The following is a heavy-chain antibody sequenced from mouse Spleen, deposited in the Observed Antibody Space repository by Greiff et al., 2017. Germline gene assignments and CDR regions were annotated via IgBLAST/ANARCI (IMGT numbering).Heavy chain of an antibody. V-gene: IGHV1-15*01. CDR2: IDPETGGT. CDR3: TRGDYYGPAY. CDR1: GYTFTDYE. J-gene: IGHJ3*01. Sequence: VQLQQSGAELVRPGASVTLSCKASGYTFTDYEMHWVKQTPVHGLEWIGAIDPETGGTDYNQKFKGKAILTADKSSSTAYMELRSLTSEDSAVYYCTRGDYYGPAYWGQGTLVTVSA. D-gene: IGHD1-2*01.